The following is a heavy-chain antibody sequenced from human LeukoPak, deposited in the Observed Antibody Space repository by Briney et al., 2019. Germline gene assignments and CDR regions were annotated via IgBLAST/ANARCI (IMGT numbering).Heavy chain of an antibody. J-gene: IGHJ4*02. CDR2: ISGSGGST. D-gene: IGHD6-19*01. V-gene: IGHV3-23*01. CDR3: AKRIAVAGHFDY. Sequence: PGGSLRLSCAASGSTFSSYAMSWVRQAPGKGLEWVSAISGSGGSTYYADSVKGRFTISRDNSKNTLYLQMNSLRAEDTAVYYCAKRIAVAGHFDYWGQGTLVTVSS. CDR1: GSTFSSYA.